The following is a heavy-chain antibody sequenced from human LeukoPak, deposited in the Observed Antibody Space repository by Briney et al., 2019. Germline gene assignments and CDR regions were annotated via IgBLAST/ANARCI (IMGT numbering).Heavy chain of an antibody. CDR1: GGSISSSGYY. CDR3: ASHPSAFDAFDI. V-gene: IGHV4-39*01. J-gene: IGHJ3*02. CDR2: IYYSGST. Sequence: SETLSLTCTVSGGSISSSGYYWGWIRQSPGKGLEWIGSIYYSGSTYYDPSFKSRVTVSEDTSKNQFSLRLSSVTAADTAVYFCASHPSAFDAFDIWGQGTMVTVSS. D-gene: IGHD2-2*01.